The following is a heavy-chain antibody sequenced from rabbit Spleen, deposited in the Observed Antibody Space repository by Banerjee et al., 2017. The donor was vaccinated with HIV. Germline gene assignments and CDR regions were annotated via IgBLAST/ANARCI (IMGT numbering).Heavy chain of an antibody. V-gene: IGHV1S45*01. J-gene: IGHJ4*01. D-gene: IGHD1-1*01. CDR2: IYAGSSGST. CDR3: ARDGRSTSAWSFNL. Sequence: QEQLVESGGGLVQPEGSLTLTCTASGFSFSSSYYMCWVRQAPGKGLEWIGCIYAGSSGSTYYASWAKGRFTISKTSSTTVTLQMTSLTAADTATYFCARDGRSTSAWSFNLWGPGTLVTVS. CDR1: GFSFSSSYY.